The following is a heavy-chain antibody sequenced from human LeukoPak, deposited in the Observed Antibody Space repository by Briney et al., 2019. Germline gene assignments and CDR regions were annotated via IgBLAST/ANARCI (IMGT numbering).Heavy chain of an antibody. CDR3: ASTNYDFWSGYL. D-gene: IGHD3-3*01. CDR1: GFTFDDYG. V-gene: IGHV3-20*04. J-gene: IGHJ4*02. CDR2: INWNGGST. Sequence: GGSLRLSCAASGFTFDDYGMSWVRQAPGKGLEWVSGINWNGGSTGYADSVKGRFTISRDNSKNTLYLQMNSLRAEDTAVYYCASTNYDFWSGYLWGQGTLVTVSS.